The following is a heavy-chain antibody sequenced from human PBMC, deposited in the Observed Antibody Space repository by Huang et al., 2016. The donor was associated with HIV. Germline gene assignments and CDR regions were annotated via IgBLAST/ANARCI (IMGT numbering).Heavy chain of an antibody. J-gene: IGHJ4*02. D-gene: IGHD4-17*01. Sequence: QVHLVQSGAEVKKPGASVKVSCKASGYTFTNYDINWVRQDPGRGLEGMGWMNPNTGNTGFAQSFQGGVTMTRKTSITTAYMELTSLPSEDTAVYYCARSAYGDLDYWGLGTLVIVSS. CDR1: GYTFTNYD. V-gene: IGHV1-8*02. CDR2: MNPNTGNT. CDR3: ARSAYGDLDY.